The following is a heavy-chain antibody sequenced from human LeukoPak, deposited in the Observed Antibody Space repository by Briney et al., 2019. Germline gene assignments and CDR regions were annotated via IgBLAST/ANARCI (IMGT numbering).Heavy chain of an antibody. D-gene: IGHD5-12*01. CDR2: ISSSSSYI. Sequence: GGSLRLSCAASGFTFSSYSMNWVRQAPGKGLEWVSSISSSSSYIYYADSVKGRFTISRDNAKNSLYLQMNSLRAEDTAVYYCARDATLNSGPPPDYWGQGTLVTVSS. CDR3: ARDATLNSGPPPDY. J-gene: IGHJ4*02. V-gene: IGHV3-21*01. CDR1: GFTFSSYS.